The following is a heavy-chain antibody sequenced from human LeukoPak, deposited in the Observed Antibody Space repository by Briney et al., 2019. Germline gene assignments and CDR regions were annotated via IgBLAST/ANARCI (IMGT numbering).Heavy chain of an antibody. Sequence: GGSLRLSCAASGFTFSSYGMHWVRQAPGKGLEWVSYISSSSSTIYYADSVKGRFTISRDNAKNSLYLQMNSLRAEDTAVYYCARDQKDIVVVPAARWESDAFDIWGQGTMVTVSS. CDR2: ISSSSSTI. D-gene: IGHD2-2*01. CDR1: GFTFSSYG. CDR3: ARDQKDIVVVPAARWESDAFDI. J-gene: IGHJ3*02. V-gene: IGHV3-48*01.